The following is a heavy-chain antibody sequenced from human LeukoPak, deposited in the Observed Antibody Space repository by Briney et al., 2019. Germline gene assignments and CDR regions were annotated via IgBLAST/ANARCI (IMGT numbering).Heavy chain of an antibody. J-gene: IGHJ5*02. D-gene: IGHD6-13*01. CDR1: GFTFDDYA. Sequence: GGSLRLSCAASGFTFDDYAMHWVRQAPGKGLEWVSGISWNSGSIGYADSVKGRFTISRDNAKNSLYLQMNSLRAEDTAVYYCARDGYSSSWYGGNWFDPWGQGTLVTVSS. V-gene: IGHV3-9*01. CDR3: ARDGYSSSWYGGNWFDP. CDR2: ISWNSGSI.